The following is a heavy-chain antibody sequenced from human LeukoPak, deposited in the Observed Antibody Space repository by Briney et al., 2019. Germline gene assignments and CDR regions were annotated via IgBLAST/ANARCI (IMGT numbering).Heavy chain of an antibody. V-gene: IGHV1-8*01. CDR1: GYTFTSYD. CDR2: MNPNSGNT. CDR3: AREYYYDSSGSLYYFDY. J-gene: IGHJ4*02. D-gene: IGHD3-22*01. Sequence: GASVKVSCKASGYTFTSYDINWVRQATGQGLEWMGWMNPNSGNTGYAQKLQGRVTMTTDTSTSTAYMELRSLRSDDTAVYYCAREYYYDSSGSLYYFDYWGQGTLVTVSS.